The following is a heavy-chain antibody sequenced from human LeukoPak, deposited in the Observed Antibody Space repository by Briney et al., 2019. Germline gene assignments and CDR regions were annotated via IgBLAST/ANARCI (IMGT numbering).Heavy chain of an antibody. CDR1: GGTFSSYA. J-gene: IGHJ4*02. D-gene: IGHD3-10*01. CDR3: ARGYGSGSYSVGY. Sequence: GASVKVSCKASGGTFSSYAISWVRQAPGQGLEWMGGIIPIFGTANYAQKFQGRVTMTRDTSTSTVYMELSSLRSEDTAVYYCARGYGSGSYSVGYWGQGTLVTVSS. CDR2: IIPIFGTA. V-gene: IGHV1-69*05.